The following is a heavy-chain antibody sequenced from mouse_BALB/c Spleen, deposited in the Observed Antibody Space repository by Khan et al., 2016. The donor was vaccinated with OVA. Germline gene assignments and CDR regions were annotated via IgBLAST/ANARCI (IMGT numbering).Heavy chain of an antibody. Sequence: QVQLQQSGAELAKPGASVKMSCKASGYTFANYWMHWVKQRPGQGLDWIGYINPSTGYTDYNQKFKDKATLTADKSSSTAYMQLSSLTSEDSAVYYFARLCSSYGTTFVYWGQGTTLTVSS. CDR3: ARLCSSYGTTFVY. J-gene: IGHJ2*01. CDR1: GYTFANYW. D-gene: IGHD1-1*01. CDR2: INPSTGYT. V-gene: IGHV1-7*01.